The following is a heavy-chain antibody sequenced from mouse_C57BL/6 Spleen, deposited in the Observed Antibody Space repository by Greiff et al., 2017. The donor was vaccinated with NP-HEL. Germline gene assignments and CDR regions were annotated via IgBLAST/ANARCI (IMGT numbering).Heavy chain of an antibody. CDR1: GYAFSSSW. CDR3: AGIPSIAGFAY. CDR2: IYPGDGDT. V-gene: IGHV1-82*01. Sequence: VQLQQSGPELVKPGASVKISCKASGYAFSSSWMNWVKQRPGKGLEWIGRIYPGDGDTNYNGKFKGKATLTADKSSSTAYMQLSSLTSEDCAVYFCAGIPSIAGFAYWGQGTLVTVSA. D-gene: IGHD2-12*01. J-gene: IGHJ3*01.